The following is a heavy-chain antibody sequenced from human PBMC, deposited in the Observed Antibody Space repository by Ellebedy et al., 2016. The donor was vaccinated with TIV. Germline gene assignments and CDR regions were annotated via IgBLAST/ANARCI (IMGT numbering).Heavy chain of an antibody. J-gene: IGHJ5*02. CDR1: GFTFTDAW. Sequence: PSETLSLTCAASGFTFTDAWLSWVRQTPEKGLEWVGRINSETEGATTDYAAPVKGRFTISRDDSKNTLYLQMNSLKIEDTALYNCAGGHPNHWGQGTLVTVSS. D-gene: IGHD3-16*01. V-gene: IGHV3-15*01. CDR2: INSETEGATT. CDR3: AGGHPNH.